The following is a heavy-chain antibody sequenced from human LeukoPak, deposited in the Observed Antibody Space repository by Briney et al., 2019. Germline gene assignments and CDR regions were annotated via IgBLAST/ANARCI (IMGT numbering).Heavy chain of an antibody. J-gene: IGHJ4*02. V-gene: IGHV1-8*01. CDR2: MNPKSGNT. D-gene: IGHD4-17*01. CDR1: GYTFTSYD. CDR3: ARVYGDPDY. Sequence: ASVKVSRKASGYTFTSYDINWVRQATGQGLEWMGWMNPKSGNTGSAQKFQGRVTMTRDSSISTAYMELTSLRSEDTAVYYCARVYGDPDYWGQGTLVTVSS.